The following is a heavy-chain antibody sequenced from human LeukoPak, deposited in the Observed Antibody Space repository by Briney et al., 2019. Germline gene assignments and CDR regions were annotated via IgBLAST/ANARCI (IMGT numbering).Heavy chain of an antibody. D-gene: IGHD5/OR15-5a*01. J-gene: IGHJ4*02. CDR2: INSDGSIT. CDR3: ARDPRSVPDY. Sequence: VGSLRLSCAASGFTFGSYWMHWLRQAPGKGIVWVSRINSDGSITNYADSVKGRFTISRDNAKNTLFLQMNSLRAEDTAVYYCARDPRSVPDYWGQGTLVTVSS. CDR1: GFTFGSYW. V-gene: IGHV3-74*01.